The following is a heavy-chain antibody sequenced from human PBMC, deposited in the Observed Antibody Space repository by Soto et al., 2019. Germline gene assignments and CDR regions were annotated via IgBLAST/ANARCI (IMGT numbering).Heavy chain of an antibody. D-gene: IGHD2-21*01. CDR1: GYKFTNYW. Sequence: PGESLKISCEASGYKFTNYWLGWVRQMPGKGLEWMGMIYPGESDAKYSPSFQGQVTISADKSISTAYLEWISLEASDTAMYFCARHVASRSIDYYGMDVWGQGTTVTVSS. J-gene: IGHJ6*02. CDR3: ARHVASRSIDYYGMDV. CDR2: IYPGESDA. V-gene: IGHV5-51*01.